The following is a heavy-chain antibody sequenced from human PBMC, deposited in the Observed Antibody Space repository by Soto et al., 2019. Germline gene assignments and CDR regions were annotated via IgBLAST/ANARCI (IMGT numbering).Heavy chain of an antibody. CDR3: ARQEMATNYYYYYGMDV. J-gene: IGHJ6*02. CDR2: IYPGDSDT. V-gene: IGHV5-51*01. CDR1: GYSFTSYW. D-gene: IGHD5-12*01. Sequence: GESLKISCKGSGYSFTSYWIGWVRQMPGKGLEWMGIIYPGDSDTRYSPSFQGQVTISADKSISTAYLQWSSLKASDTAMYYCARQEMATNYYYYYGMDVWGQGTTVTVSS.